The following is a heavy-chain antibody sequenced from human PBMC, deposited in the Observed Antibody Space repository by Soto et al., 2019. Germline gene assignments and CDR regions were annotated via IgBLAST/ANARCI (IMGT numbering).Heavy chain of an antibody. Sequence: SETLSLTCTVSGGSISRYYWSWIRQPPGKGLEWIGYLYNTGSTIYNPSLKSRVTISVDTSKNQFSLKLSSVTAADTAVYYCAREGYDILTGYLNGMDVWGQGTTVTVSS. V-gene: IGHV4-59*01. J-gene: IGHJ6*02. CDR2: LYNTGST. CDR1: GGSISRYY. CDR3: AREGYDILTGYLNGMDV. D-gene: IGHD3-9*01.